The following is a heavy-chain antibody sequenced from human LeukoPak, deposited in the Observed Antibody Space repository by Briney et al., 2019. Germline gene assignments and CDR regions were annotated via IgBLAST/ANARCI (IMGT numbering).Heavy chain of an antibody. V-gene: IGHV3-48*01. Sequence: PGESLRLSCAASGFTFSSYSMNWVRQAPGKGLEWVSYISSSSSTIYYADSVKGRFTISRDNAKNSLYLQMNSLRAEDTAVYYCVRRVFGGDCYYDYWGQGTLVTVSS. CDR1: GFTFSSYS. D-gene: IGHD2-21*02. CDR3: VRRVFGGDCYYDY. CDR2: ISSSSSTI. J-gene: IGHJ4*02.